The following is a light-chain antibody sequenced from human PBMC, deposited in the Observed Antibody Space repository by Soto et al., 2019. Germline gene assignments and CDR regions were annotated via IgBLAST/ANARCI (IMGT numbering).Light chain of an antibody. CDR3: SSYTSSSTFYA. J-gene: IGLJ1*01. CDR2: DVS. Sequence: QSVLTQPASVSGSPGQSITISCTGTSSDVGGYNYVSWYQQPPGQAPKLMIYDVSNRPSGVSNRFSGAKSGNTASLTISGLQAEDEADYYCSSYTSSSTFYALGTRTKLTVL. CDR1: SSDVGGYNY. V-gene: IGLV2-14*01.